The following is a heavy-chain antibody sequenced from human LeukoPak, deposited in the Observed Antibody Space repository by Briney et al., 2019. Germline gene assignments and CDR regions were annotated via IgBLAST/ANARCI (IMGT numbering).Heavy chain of an antibody. CDR1: GFTFSSYS. Sequence: GGSLRLSCAASGFTFSSYSMNWVRQAPGKGLEWVSSISSSSSYIYYADSVKGRFTISRDNAKNSLYLQMNSLRAEDTAVYYCARSSSSYYDSSGADYWGQGTLVTVSS. J-gene: IGHJ4*02. CDR2: ISSSSSYI. D-gene: IGHD3-22*01. CDR3: ARSSSSYYDSSGADY. V-gene: IGHV3-21*01.